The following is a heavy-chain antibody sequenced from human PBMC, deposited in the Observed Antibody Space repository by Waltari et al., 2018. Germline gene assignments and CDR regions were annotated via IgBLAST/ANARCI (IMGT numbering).Heavy chain of an antibody. CDR3: AGGYYESSGFSFYYFYHMDV. Sequence: QVQLVQSGAEVKKPGSSVTVSCKASGGSFASYGISWVRQAPVQGLEWMGRIIPTVGTTNYAQKFQGRVTINADKSTSTAYMHLTSLRSEDAAVYYCAGGYYESSGFSFYYFYHMDVWGKGTTVTVSS. CDR2: IIPTVGTT. V-gene: IGHV1-69*04. CDR1: GGSFASYG. D-gene: IGHD3-22*01. J-gene: IGHJ6*03.